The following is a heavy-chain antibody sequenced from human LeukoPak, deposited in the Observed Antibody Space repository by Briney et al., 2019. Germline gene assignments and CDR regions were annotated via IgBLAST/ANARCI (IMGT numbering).Heavy chain of an antibody. Sequence: SETLSLTCNVSGGSIRGQYWSWVRQTAGKGLEWIGRIYSAGRSSYNPSLKGRATLSVDTSKNQFSLTLSSVTAADTAVYYCVRDGHCSGGSCFVVGTDYQFYYMDVWGKGTTVSVSS. CDR3: VRDGHCSGGSCFVVGTDYQFYYMDV. CDR1: GGSIRGQY. D-gene: IGHD2-15*01. J-gene: IGHJ6*03. V-gene: IGHV4-4*07. CDR2: IYSAGRS.